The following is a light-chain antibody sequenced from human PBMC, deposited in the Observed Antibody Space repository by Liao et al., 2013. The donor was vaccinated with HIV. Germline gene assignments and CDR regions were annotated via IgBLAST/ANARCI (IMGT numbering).Light chain of an antibody. CDR1: NVGRKN. Sequence: SYVLTQPPSVSVAPGQTARITCGGDNVGRKNVHWYQQKPGQAPVLVISYNTDRPSAIPERFSGSNSGNTATLSISRVEAGDEADYYCQAWDSSTGDVLFGGGTKLTVL. V-gene: IGLV3-21*01. J-gene: IGLJ2*01. CDR3: QAWDSSTGDVL. CDR2: YNT.